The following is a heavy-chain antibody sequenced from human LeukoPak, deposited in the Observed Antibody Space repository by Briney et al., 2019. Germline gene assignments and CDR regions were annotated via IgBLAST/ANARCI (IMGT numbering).Heavy chain of an antibody. V-gene: IGHV3-11*01. CDR1: GFTFGDYA. D-gene: IGHD3-22*01. CDR2: ISSSGSTI. J-gene: IGHJ5*02. CDR3: ARGADYYDSSGYYYRFYNWFDP. Sequence: GGSLRLSCTASGFTFGDYAMSWFRQAPGKGLEWVSYISSSGSTIYYADSVKGRFTISRDNAKNSLYLQMNSLRAEDTAVYYCARGADYYDSSGYYYRFYNWFDPWGQGTLVTVSS.